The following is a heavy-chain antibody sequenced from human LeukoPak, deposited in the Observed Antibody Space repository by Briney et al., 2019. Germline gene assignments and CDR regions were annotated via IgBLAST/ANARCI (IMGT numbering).Heavy chain of an antibody. CDR3: ARTRYYYNSRSYGAPYYFDY. CDR2: IHYSGSA. D-gene: IGHD3-10*01. CDR1: NGPTNTYQ. Sequence: KPAETLSLTCTVSNGPTNTYQWTWIRQPPGRGLEWIGNIHYSGSANYNPSLKSRVTISVDTSKNQFSLKLSSVTAADTAVYYCARTRYYYNSRSYGAPYYFDYWGQGTLVTVSS. J-gene: IGHJ4*02. V-gene: IGHV4-59*08.